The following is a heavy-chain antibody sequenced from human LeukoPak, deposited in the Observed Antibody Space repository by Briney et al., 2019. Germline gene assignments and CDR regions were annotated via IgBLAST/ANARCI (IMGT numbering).Heavy chain of an antibody. CDR1: GGTFSSYA. Sequence: ASVKVSCKASGGTFSSYAISWVRQAPGQGLGWMGRIIPILGIANYAQKFQGRVTITADKSTSTAYMELSSLRSEDTAVYYCARDLGYSGYDLAFDIWGQGTMVTVSS. CDR3: ARDLGYSGYDLAFDI. D-gene: IGHD5-12*01. J-gene: IGHJ3*02. CDR2: IIPILGIA. V-gene: IGHV1-69*04.